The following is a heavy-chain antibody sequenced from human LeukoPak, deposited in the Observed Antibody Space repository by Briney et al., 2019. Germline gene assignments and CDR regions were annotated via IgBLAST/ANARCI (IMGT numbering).Heavy chain of an antibody. V-gene: IGHV3-53*01. Sequence: PGGSLRLSCAASGFTVSSNYMSWVRQAPGKGLEWVSVIYSGGSTYYADSVKGRFTISRDNSKNSLYLQMNSLRAEDTAVYYCARDAPGAHFDFWGQGTLVTVSS. J-gene: IGHJ4*02. D-gene: IGHD7-27*01. CDR3: ARDAPGAHFDF. CDR1: GFTVSSNY. CDR2: IYSGGST.